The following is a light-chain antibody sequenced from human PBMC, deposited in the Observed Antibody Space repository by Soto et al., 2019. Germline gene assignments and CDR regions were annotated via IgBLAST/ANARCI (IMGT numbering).Light chain of an antibody. V-gene: IGKV3-11*01. CDR3: QQRSNWPPLT. CDR2: DAS. J-gene: IGKJ4*01. Sequence: EIVMTQSPATLSVSPGEGATLSCRASQSVSSNLAWYQQKPGQAPRLPIYDASNRPTGIPARFTGSGSGTDFNLTISSLEPEDFAVYYCQQRSNWPPLTFGGGTKVDIK. CDR1: QSVSSN.